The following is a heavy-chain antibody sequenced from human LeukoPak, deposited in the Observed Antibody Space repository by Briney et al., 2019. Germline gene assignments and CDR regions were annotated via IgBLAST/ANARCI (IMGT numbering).Heavy chain of an antibody. CDR3: ARDKEWRVITAHVFDY. CDR2: ISSSSSYI. Sequence: PGGSLRLSCAASGFTFSSYSMNWVRQAPGKGLEWVSSISSSSSYIYYADSVKGRFTISRDNAKNSLYLQMNSLRAEDTAVYYCARDKEWRVITAHVFDYWGQGTLVTVSS. D-gene: IGHD3-22*01. V-gene: IGHV3-21*01. CDR1: GFTFSSYS. J-gene: IGHJ4*02.